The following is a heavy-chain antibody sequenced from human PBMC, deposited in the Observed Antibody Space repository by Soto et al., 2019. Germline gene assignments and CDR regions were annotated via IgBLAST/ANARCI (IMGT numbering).Heavy chain of an antibody. J-gene: IGHJ4*02. CDR2: IYSGGST. CDR1: GFTVSTNY. D-gene: IGHD6-13*01. CDR3: ARASIAAAGYYFDY. Sequence: EVQLVESGGGLIQPGGSLRLYCAASGFTVSTNYMSWVRQAPGKGLEWVSVIYSGGSTYYADSVKGRFTISRDNSKNTLYLQMNSLRAEDTAVYYCARASIAAAGYYFDYWGQGTLVTVSS. V-gene: IGHV3-53*01.